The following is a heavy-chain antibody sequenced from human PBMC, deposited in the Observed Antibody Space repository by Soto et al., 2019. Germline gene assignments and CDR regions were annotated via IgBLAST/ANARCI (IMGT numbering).Heavy chain of an antibody. CDR1: GYSFTSYW. D-gene: IGHD4-17*01. V-gene: IGHV5-51*01. CDR3: ARPYGGKPINS. J-gene: IGHJ4*02. CDR2: IYPGDSDT. Sequence: GESLKISCKGSGYSFTSYWIGWVRQVPGKGLEWMAIIYPGDSDTSYSPSFQGQVTLSADKSINTAYLQWSSLKASDTAMYYCARPYGGKPINSSGPGTLVTVSS.